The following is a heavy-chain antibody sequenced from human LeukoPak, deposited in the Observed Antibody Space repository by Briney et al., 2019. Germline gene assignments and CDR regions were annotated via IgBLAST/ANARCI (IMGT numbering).Heavy chain of an antibody. CDR3: AKETTYYYDSSGYAGFDY. D-gene: IGHD3-22*01. V-gene: IGHV3-30*18. J-gene: IGHJ4*02. CDR2: ISYEGSNR. CDR1: GLSFSSYG. Sequence: PARSLRLSWAVSGLSFSSYGMRWVRQAPGKGMEWEAVISYEGSNRYYADSVKGRFTISRDNSKNTLYLQMHSLRAEDTAVYYCAKETTYYYDSSGYAGFDYWGQGTLVTVSS.